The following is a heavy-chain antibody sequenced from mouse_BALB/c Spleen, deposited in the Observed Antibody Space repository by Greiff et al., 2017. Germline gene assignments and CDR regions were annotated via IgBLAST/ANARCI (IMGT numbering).Heavy chain of an antibody. J-gene: IGHJ4*01. CDR2: IWGDGST. Sequence: VQLVESGPGLVAPSQSLSITCTVSGFSLTGYGVNWVRQPPGKGLEWLGMIWGDGSTDYNSALKSRLSISKDNTKSQVFLKMNSLQTDDTARYYCARDNYGTRYAMDYWGQGTSVTVSA. CDR3: ARDNYGTRYAMDY. CDR1: GFSLTGYG. D-gene: IGHD1-1*01. V-gene: IGHV2-6-7*01.